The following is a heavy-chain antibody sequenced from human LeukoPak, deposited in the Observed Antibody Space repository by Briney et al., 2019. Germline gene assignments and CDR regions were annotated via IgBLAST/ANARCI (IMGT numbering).Heavy chain of an antibody. Sequence: ASVKVSCKASGYTFTGYYMHWVRQAPGQGLEWMGWINPNSGGTNYAQKFQGRVAMTRDTSISTAYMELSRLRSDDTAMYYCARNGIAVAGYDYWGQGTVVSVSS. J-gene: IGHJ4*02. V-gene: IGHV1-2*02. CDR3: ARNGIAVAGYDY. CDR1: GYTFTGYY. CDR2: INPNSGGT. D-gene: IGHD6-19*01.